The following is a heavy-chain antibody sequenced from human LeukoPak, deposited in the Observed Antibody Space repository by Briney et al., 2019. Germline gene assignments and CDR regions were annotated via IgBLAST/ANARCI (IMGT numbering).Heavy chain of an antibody. CDR2: IIPILGIA. Sequence: SVKVSCKASGGTFSSYAISWVRQAPGQGLEWMGRIIPILGIANYAQKFQGRVTITADKSTSTAYMELSSLRSEDTAVYYCARDPDCGGDCYSLQHWGQGTLVTVSS. CDR1: GGTFSSYA. J-gene: IGHJ1*01. V-gene: IGHV1-69*04. CDR3: ARDPDCGGDCYSLQH. D-gene: IGHD2-21*02.